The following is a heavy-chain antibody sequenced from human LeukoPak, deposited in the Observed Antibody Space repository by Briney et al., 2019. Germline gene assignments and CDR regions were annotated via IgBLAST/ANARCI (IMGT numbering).Heavy chain of an antibody. CDR2: LNEDGGIT. Sequence: GGSLRLSCEGSGYSFSSFWMHWVRQAPGEGLVWVSRLNEDGGITNYADFAKGRFTISRDNARNTLYLQMNSLSADDTAVYYCTRDIGGRSAYWGQGAPVTVSS. CDR3: TRDIGGRSAY. D-gene: IGHD3-16*01. V-gene: IGHV3-74*01. J-gene: IGHJ4*02. CDR1: GYSFSSFW.